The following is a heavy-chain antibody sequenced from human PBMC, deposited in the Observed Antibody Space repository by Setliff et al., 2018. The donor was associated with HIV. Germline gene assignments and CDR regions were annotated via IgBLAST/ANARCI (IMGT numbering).Heavy chain of an antibody. CDR1: GDSISSQF. Sequence: SETLSLTCTVSGDSISSQFWSWIRQSPGKRLEWIGNFYYSGSTNYNPSLRSRATISVDTSKNQFSLKLSSVTAADTAVYYCATYADRESNRFDPWGQGILVTVSS. CDR2: FYYSGST. V-gene: IGHV4-59*08. D-gene: IGHD3-10*01. J-gene: IGHJ5*02. CDR3: ATYADRESNRFDP.